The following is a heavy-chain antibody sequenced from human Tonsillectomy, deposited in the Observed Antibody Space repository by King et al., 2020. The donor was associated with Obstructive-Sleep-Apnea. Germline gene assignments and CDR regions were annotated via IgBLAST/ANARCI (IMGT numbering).Heavy chain of an antibody. CDR3: AGFTERLSAVDY. CDR1: GYSSSSGYY. J-gene: IGHJ4*02. CDR2: IYQSGSP. V-gene: IGHV4-38-2*02. D-gene: IGHD3-16*01. Sequence: QLQESGPGLVKPSETLSLTCTVSGYSSSSGYYWGWIRQPPGKGLEWIGTIYQSGSPYYNPSLKSRVTISVDTSKNQFSLKLSSVTAADTAMYYCAGFTERLSAVDYWGQGTLVTVSS.